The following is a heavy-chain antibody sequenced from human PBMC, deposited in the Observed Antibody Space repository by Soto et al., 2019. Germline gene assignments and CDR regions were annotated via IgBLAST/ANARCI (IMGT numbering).Heavy chain of an antibody. CDR1: GFPFSSYA. CDR2: IVGRGGST. D-gene: IGHD6-13*01. CDR3: AKDRGTGGYSSSWYDAFDI. J-gene: IGHJ3*02. V-gene: IGHV3-23*01. Sequence: GGSLRLSCAAFGFPFSSYARTWARQAQGRGREWVSAIVGRGGSTYYEDSVKGRFTISRDNSKNTLYLQMNSLRAEDTAVYYCAKDRGTGGYSSSWYDAFDIWGQGTMVTVSS.